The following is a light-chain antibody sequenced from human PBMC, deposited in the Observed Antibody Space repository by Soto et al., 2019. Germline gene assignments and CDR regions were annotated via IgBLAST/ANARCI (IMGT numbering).Light chain of an antibody. CDR3: CSHPGTARFPSV. Sequence: QSVLTQPRSVSGSPGQSVTISCTGTSSDVGAYNYVSWYQQHPGKTPKLMIYDVIKRPSGVPDRFSGSKSGNTASLTISGLQAEDESFYYCCSHPGTARFPSVFGTVS. CDR1: SSDVGAYNY. CDR2: DVI. J-gene: IGLJ1*01. V-gene: IGLV2-11*01.